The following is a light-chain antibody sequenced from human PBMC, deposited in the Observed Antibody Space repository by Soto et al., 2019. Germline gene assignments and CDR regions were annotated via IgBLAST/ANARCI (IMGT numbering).Light chain of an antibody. CDR2: GAS. Sequence: EIVLTQSPDTLSLSPGERATVSCRASQSVSRDLAWYQQKPGQAPRLLIYGASTRAPSIPARFSGSGSGTDFTLTISSLQSEDFAVYYCQQYDKWPTWTFGQGTKVENK. CDR1: QSVSRD. V-gene: IGKV3-15*01. CDR3: QQYDKWPTWT. J-gene: IGKJ1*01.